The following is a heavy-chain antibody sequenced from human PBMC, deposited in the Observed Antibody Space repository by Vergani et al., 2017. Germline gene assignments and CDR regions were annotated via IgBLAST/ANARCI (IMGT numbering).Heavy chain of an antibody. D-gene: IGHD3-9*01. CDR2: IKTKTEGGTT. V-gene: IGHV3-15*01. Sequence: EVQLVESGGGLVKPGGSLRLSCAASGFTFSSSSMNWVRQAPGKGLEWVGRIKTKTEGGTTDYAAPVKGRFTISRDDSKNTLYLQMNSLKTEDTAVYYCTTDVYYDILTGYYLNAYWGQGTLVTVSS. CDR3: TTDVYYDILTGYYLNAY. J-gene: IGHJ4*02. CDR1: GFTFSSSS.